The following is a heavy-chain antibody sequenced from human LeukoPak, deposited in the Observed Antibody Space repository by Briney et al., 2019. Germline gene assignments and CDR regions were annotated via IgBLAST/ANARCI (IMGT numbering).Heavy chain of an antibody. D-gene: IGHD3-22*01. CDR2: ISNSGSTI. V-gene: IGHV3-11*01. J-gene: IGHJ3*02. CDR1: GFTFSDYY. Sequence: GGSLRLSCAASGFTFSDYYMSWIRQAPGKGLEWVSYISNSGSTIYYADSVKGRFTISRDNAKNSLYLQMNSLRAEDTAVYYCVSGYDRVGWGAFDIWGQGTMVTVSS. CDR3: VSGYDRVGWGAFDI.